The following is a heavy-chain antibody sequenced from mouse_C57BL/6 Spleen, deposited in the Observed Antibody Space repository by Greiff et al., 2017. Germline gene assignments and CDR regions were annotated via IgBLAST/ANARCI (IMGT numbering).Heavy chain of an antibody. Sequence: VQLQQSGPELVKPGASVKISCKASGYSFTDYYMNWVKQSTGKSLEWIGVINPNYGTTSYNKKFKGKATLTVDQTSSTAYMQLNSLTSEASAVYYCARAGNSFDYWGQGTTLTVSS. CDR2: INPNYGTT. CDR3: ARAGNSFDY. V-gene: IGHV1-39*01. J-gene: IGHJ2*01. CDR1: GYSFTDYY.